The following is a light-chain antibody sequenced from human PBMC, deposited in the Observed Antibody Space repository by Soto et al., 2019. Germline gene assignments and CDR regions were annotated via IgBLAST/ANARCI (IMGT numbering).Light chain of an antibody. V-gene: IGKV1-39*01. J-gene: IGKJ2*01. Sequence: DIQMTQSPSSLSASVGDTVTITCRASQSISVHLNWYQQKGGKVPKLLIYAASNLYSGVTSRFSGSGSETDFDLTISSLQPDDFATYYCQQSYNTPYTFGQETRLEIK. CDR2: AAS. CDR1: QSISVH. CDR3: QQSYNTPYT.